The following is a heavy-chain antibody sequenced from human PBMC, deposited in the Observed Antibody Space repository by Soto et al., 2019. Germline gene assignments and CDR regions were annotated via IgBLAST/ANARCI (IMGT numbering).Heavy chain of an antibody. J-gene: IGHJ5*02. CDR3: ARVPDR. CDR1: GGSFSGYY. V-gene: IGHV4-34*01. CDR2: ISYSGST. Sequence: LSLTCAVYGGSFSGYYWTWIRQSPGKGLEWIGQISYSGSTNYNPSLKSRVFISIGTSNNQFFLELTSVTAADTAVYYCARVPDRWGQGTLVTVSS. D-gene: IGHD2-2*01.